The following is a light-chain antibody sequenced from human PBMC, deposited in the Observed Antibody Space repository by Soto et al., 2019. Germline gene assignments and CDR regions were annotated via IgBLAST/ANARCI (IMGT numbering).Light chain of an antibody. CDR2: GAS. CDR1: QSVSSSY. Sequence: PGERVTLSCRASQSVSSSYLPWYQQKPGQAHRLLIYGASTRATSIPARFSGSGSGTDFTLTISSLQPEDVAVYYCQQAYTRFTFCPGTKGDIK. V-gene: IGKV3D-7*01. CDR3: QQAYTRFT. J-gene: IGKJ3*01.